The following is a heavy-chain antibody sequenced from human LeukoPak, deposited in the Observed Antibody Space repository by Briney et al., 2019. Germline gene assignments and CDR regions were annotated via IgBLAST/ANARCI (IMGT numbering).Heavy chain of an antibody. D-gene: IGHD3-22*01. J-gene: IGHJ4*02. CDR3: ARDSPLRDSSGYYSLDY. V-gene: IGHV4-34*01. CDR2: INHSGST. Sequence: SETLSLTCAVYGGSFSGYYWSWIRQPPGKGLEWIGEINHSGSTNYNPSLKSRVTISVDTSKNQFSLKLSSVTAADTAVYYCARDSPLRDSSGYYSLDYWGQGTLVTVSS. CDR1: GGSFSGYY.